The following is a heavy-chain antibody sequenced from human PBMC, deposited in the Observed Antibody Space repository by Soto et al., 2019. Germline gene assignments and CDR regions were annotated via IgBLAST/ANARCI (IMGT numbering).Heavy chain of an antibody. CDR3: ARNIGGKEATGNMGFDH. D-gene: IGHD1-1*01. J-gene: IGHJ4*02. Sequence: PSETLFLTCAVYGWPFSGYYWSWIRQPPGKGLEWIGEINHSGSTNYNPSLKSRATISVDTSKNQFSLKLTSVTAADTAVYYCARNIGGKEATGNMGFDHWGQGTPVTVSS. CDR1: GWPFSGYY. CDR2: INHSGST. V-gene: IGHV4-34*01.